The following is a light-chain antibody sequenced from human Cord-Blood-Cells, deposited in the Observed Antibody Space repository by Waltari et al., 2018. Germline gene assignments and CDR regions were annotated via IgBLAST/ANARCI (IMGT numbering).Light chain of an antibody. V-gene: IGKV1-39*01. CDR3: QQSYSTPFT. Sequence: DIQMTQSPSSLSASVGERVTITCRASPSISSYLNWYQQKPGKAPKLLTYAASSLQSGVPSRFSGSGSGTDFTLTISSLQPEDFATYYCQQSYSTPFTFGPGTKVDIK. CDR1: PSISSY. CDR2: AAS. J-gene: IGKJ3*01.